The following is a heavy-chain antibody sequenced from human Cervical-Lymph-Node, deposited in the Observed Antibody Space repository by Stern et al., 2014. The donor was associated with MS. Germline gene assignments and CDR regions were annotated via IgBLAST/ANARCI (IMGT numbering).Heavy chain of an antibody. CDR1: GDSISSYY. CDR2: VYYSGTT. CDR3: ARLSTVVDY. J-gene: IGHJ4*02. Sequence: VQLVESGPGLVKPSETLSLTCTVSGDSISSYYWSWIRQPPGKGLEWIGHVYYSGTTYYNPSLTGRVTISVDPSKKQFSLELNSVTAADTAVYYCARLSTVVDYWGQGTLVTVSS. D-gene: IGHD4-23*01. V-gene: IGHV4-59*08.